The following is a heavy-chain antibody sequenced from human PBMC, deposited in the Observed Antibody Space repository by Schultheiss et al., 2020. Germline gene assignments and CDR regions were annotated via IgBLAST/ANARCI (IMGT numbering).Heavy chain of an antibody. V-gene: IGHV4-59*01. CDR1: GGSISSYY. Sequence: SETLSLTCTVSGGSISSYYWSWIRQHPGKGLEWIGYIYYSGSTYYNPSLKSRVTISVDTSKNQFSLKLSSVTAADTAVYYCARGSNYDILTGYYHFDYWGQGTLVTVSS. J-gene: IGHJ4*02. CDR2: IYYSGST. D-gene: IGHD3-9*01. CDR3: ARGSNYDILTGYYHFDY.